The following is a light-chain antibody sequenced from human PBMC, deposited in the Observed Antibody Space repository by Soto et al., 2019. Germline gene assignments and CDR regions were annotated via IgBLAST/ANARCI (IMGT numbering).Light chain of an antibody. CDR1: QSVSSN. Sequence: EIVMTQSPATLSVSPGERATLSCRASQSVSSNLAWYQQKPGQAPRPLIYGASTRATGIPARFSGSGSGTEFTLTISSLQSEDFAVSYCQQYNNWPRTFGQGTKVEIK. V-gene: IGKV3-15*01. J-gene: IGKJ1*01. CDR3: QQYNNWPRT. CDR2: GAS.